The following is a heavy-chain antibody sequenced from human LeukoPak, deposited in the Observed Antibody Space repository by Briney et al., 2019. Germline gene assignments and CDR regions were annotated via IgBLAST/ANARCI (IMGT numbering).Heavy chain of an antibody. CDR3: AKGDKEWPRSPIDY. CDR1: GFTFSSYG. V-gene: IGHV3-30*18. D-gene: IGHD5-12*01. CDR2: ISYDGSNK. J-gene: IGHJ4*02. Sequence: PGGSLRLSCAASGFTFSSYGMHWVRQAPGKGLEWVAVISYDGSNKYYADSVKGRFTISRDNSKNTLCLQMNSLRAEDTAVYYCAKGDKEWPRSPIDYWGQGTLVTVSS.